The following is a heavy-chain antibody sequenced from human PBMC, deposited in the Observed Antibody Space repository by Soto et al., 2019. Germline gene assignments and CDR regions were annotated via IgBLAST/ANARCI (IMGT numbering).Heavy chain of an antibody. J-gene: IGHJ4*02. CDR2: ISPDGSTT. D-gene: IGHD1-26*01. V-gene: IGHV3-74*01. Sequence: EVQLVEAGGDLVQPGGSLRLSCVASGFTISNYWMHWVRQAPGKGLIWVSRISPDGSTTNYADSVKGRFTISRDNAKNTLYLQMYSLRAEDTALYYCTRVISGSSGLFDYWGQGTLVTVSS. CDR1: GFTISNYW. CDR3: TRVISGSSGLFDY.